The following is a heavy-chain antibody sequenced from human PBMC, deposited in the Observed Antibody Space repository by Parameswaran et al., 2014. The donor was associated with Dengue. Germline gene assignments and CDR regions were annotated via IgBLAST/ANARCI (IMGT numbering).Heavy chain of an antibody. CDR2: ISYDGSNK. Sequence: WIRPAPGKGLEWVAVISYDGSNKYYADSVKGRFTISRDNSKNTLYLQMNSLRAEDTAVYYCAKAGAAAGTWWFDPWGQGTLVTVSS. D-gene: IGHD6-13*01. J-gene: IGHJ5*02. V-gene: IGHV3-30*18. CDR3: AKAGAAAGTWWFDP.